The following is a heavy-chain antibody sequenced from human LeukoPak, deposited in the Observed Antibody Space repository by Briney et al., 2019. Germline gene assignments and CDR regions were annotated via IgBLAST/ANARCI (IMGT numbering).Heavy chain of an antibody. CDR3: ARVRVVAYTGSWYDY. D-gene: IGHD6-13*01. CDR2: IYYSGST. V-gene: IGHV4-39*07. CDR1: GFTFSSYA. Sequence: PGGSLRLSCAAPGFTFSSYAMSWVRQAPGKGLEWIGSIYYSGSTYYNPSLKSRVTISVDKSKNQFSLKLTSVTAADTAVYYCARVRVVAYTGSWYDYWGQGTLVTVSS. J-gene: IGHJ4*02.